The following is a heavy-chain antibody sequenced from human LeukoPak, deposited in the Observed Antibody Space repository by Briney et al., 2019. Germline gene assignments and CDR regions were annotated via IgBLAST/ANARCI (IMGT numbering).Heavy chain of an antibody. J-gene: IGHJ4*02. D-gene: IGHD6-19*01. CDR2: ISGSGGST. CDR1: GFTFSSYA. V-gene: IGHV3-23*01. Sequence: QPGGSLRLSCAASGFTFSSYAMSWVRQAPGKGLEWVSAISGSGGSTYYADSAKGRFTISRDNSKNTLYLQMNSLRAEDTAVYYCAKGVAGTIYYFDYWGQGTLVTVSS. CDR3: AKGVAGTIYYFDY.